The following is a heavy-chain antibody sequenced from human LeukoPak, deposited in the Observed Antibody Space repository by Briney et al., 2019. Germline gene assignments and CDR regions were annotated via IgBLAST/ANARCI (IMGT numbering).Heavy chain of an antibody. V-gene: IGHV4-59*01. CDR1: GGSISTYY. CDR3: ARHREGNDY. Sequence: SETLSLTCTVSGGSISTYYWNWIRQPPGKGLEWIGYIYYSGSTNHHPSLKSRVTISVDTSKNQFSLKLSSVTAADTAVYYCARHREGNDYWGQGTLATVSS. CDR2: IYYSGST. D-gene: IGHD1-14*01. J-gene: IGHJ4*02.